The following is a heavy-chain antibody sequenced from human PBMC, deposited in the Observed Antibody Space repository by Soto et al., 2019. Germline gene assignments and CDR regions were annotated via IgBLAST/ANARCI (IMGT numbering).Heavy chain of an antibody. Sequence: ASVKVSCKASGYTFTSYGISWVRQAPGQGLEWMGWISAYNGNTNYAQKLQGRVTMTTDTSTSTAYMELRSLRSDDTAVYYCARDCSGGSCYSRLYYYYYGMDVWGQGTTVTVSS. D-gene: IGHD2-15*01. CDR1: GYTFTSYG. CDR2: ISAYNGNT. V-gene: IGHV1-18*01. CDR3: ARDCSGGSCYSRLYYYYYGMDV. J-gene: IGHJ6*02.